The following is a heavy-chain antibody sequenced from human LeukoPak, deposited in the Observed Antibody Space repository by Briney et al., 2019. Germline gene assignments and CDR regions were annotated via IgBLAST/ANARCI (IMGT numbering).Heavy chain of an antibody. CDR1: GGSFSGYY. V-gene: IGHV4-34*01. D-gene: IGHD2-15*01. CDR3: ARGVVVVIAADYYYYMDV. J-gene: IGHJ6*03. CDR2: INHSGST. Sequence: SETLSLTCAVYGGSFSGYYWSWIRQPPGKGLEWIGEINHSGSTNYNSSLKSRVTISVDTSKNQFSLKLSSVTAADTAVYYCARGVVVVIAADYYYYMDVWGKGTTVTVSS.